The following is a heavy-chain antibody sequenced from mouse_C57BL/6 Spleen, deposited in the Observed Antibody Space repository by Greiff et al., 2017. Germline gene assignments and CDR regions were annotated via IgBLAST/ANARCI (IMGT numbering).Heavy chain of an antibody. V-gene: IGHV2-2*01. CDR2: IWSGGST. CDR3: ARGTYYGSSPHAMDY. CDR1: GFSLTSYG. J-gene: IGHJ4*01. Sequence: QVQLKQSGPGLVQPSQSLSITCTVSGFSLTSYGVHWVRQSPGKGLEWLGVIWSGGSTDYNAAFISRLSISKDNSKSQVFFKMNSLQADDTAIYYCARGTYYGSSPHAMDYWGQGTSVTVSS. D-gene: IGHD1-1*01.